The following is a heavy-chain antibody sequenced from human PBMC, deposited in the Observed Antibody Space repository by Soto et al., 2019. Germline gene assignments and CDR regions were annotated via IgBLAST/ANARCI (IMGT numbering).Heavy chain of an antibody. J-gene: IGHJ3*02. CDR3: ARVRSILTYLNAFDI. D-gene: IGHD3-9*01. CDR1: GGTFSSYA. V-gene: IGHV1-69*01. Sequence: QVQLVQSGAEVKKPGYSVKVSCKASGGTFSSYAISWVRQGPGQGLEWMGGIITIFGTANYAQKFQGRVTIPADESTSTAYMELSSLRSEATAVYYCARVRSILTYLNAFDIWGQGTMVTVSS. CDR2: IITIFGTA.